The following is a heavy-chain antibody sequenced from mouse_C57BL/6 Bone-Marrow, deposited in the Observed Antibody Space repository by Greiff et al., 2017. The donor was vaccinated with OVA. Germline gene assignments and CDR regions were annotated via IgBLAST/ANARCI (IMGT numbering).Heavy chain of an antibody. CDR1: GYTFTDYY. J-gene: IGHJ2*01. V-gene: IGHV1-26*01. D-gene: IGHD3-2*02. Sequence: VQLQQSGPELVKPGASVKISCKASGYTFTDYYMNWVKQSHGKSLEWIGDINPNNGGTSYNQKFKGKATLTVDKSSSTAYMELRSLTSEDSAVYCCARQLRLRKVFDCGGQGTTRKVSS. CDR3: ARQLRLRKVFDC. CDR2: INPNNGGT.